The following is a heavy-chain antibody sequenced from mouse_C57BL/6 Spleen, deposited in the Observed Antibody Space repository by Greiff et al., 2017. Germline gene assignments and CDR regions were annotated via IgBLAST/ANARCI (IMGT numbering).Heavy chain of an antibody. CDR2: ISNGGGST. D-gene: IGHD1-1*01. Sequence: VQRVESGGGLVQPGGSLKLSCAASGFTFSDYYMYWVRQTPEKRLEWVAYISNGGGSTYYPDTVKGRFTISRDNAKNTLYLQMSRRKSEDTAMYYCARQLATVVATRAMDYWGQGTSVTVSS. CDR3: ARQLATVVATRAMDY. V-gene: IGHV5-12*01. CDR1: GFTFSDYY. J-gene: IGHJ4*01.